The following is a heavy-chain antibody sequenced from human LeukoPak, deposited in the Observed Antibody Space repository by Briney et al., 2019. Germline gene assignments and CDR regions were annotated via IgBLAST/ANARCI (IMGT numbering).Heavy chain of an antibody. V-gene: IGHV4-59*01. J-gene: IGHJ4*02. CDR3: ASDSFDY. Sequence: SETLSLTCTVSGGSISNKYWSWIRQPPGKGLEWIGYIYYSGSTNYNPSLKSRVTILVDTSKNQFSLKLSSVTAADTAVYYCASDSFDYWGQGTLVTVSS. CDR2: IYYSGST. CDR1: GGSISNKY.